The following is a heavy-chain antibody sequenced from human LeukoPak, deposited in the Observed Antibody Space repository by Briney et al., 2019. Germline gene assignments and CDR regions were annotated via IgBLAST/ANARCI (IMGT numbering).Heavy chain of an antibody. CDR2: INIGGTNT. CDR1: GFTFNDYH. J-gene: IGHJ5*02. Sequence: GGSLRLSCAASGFTFNDYHMSWIRLAPGKGLEWLSYINIGGTNTHYADSVKGRFTISRDNAKKSLYLEMNNLRAEDTAVYYCATDGAGFDTWGQGVLVTVSS. V-gene: IGHV3-11*01. CDR3: ATDGAGFDT.